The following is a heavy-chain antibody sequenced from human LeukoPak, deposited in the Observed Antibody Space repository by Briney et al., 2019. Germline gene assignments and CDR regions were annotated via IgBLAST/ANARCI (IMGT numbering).Heavy chain of an antibody. CDR2: MNPKSANT. J-gene: IGHJ4*02. CDR1: GYTFTSYD. V-gene: IGHV1-8*01. CDR3: ARGRLSTSGWYKGDY. D-gene: IGHD6-19*01. Sequence: ASVKVSCKASGYTFTSYDINWMRQATGQGLEWMGWMNPKSANTGYAQKFQGRVTMTRNTSINTAYMELSSLTSEDTAVYYCARGRLSTSGWYKGDYWGQGTLVTVSS.